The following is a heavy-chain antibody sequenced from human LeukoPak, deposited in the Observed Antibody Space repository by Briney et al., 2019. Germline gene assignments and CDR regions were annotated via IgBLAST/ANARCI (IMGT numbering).Heavy chain of an antibody. V-gene: IGHV1-2*02. CDR1: EYTFTDYY. D-gene: IGHD3-10*01. Sequence: ASVKVSCKGSEYTFTDYYMHWVRQAPGQGLEWMGWINPSSGGTKYAQRFQGRVTMTRDTSISTAYLELNRLTSDDTAVYYCMRDWSKEASGSKNSFDYRGQGTLVTVSS. J-gene: IGHJ4*02. CDR3: MRDWSKEASGSKNSFDY. CDR2: INPSSGGT.